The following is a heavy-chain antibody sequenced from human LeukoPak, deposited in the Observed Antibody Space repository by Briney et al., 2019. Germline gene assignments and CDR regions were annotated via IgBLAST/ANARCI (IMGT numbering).Heavy chain of an antibody. Sequence: SETLSLTCAVSGGSISSGGYSWSWIRQPPGKGLEWIGYIYHSGSTYYNPSLKSRVTISVDTSKNQFSLNLSSVTAADTAVYYCARYPGYCSSASCSHPDWYFDLWGRGTLVTVSS. CDR2: IYHSGST. V-gene: IGHV4-30-2*02. CDR3: ARYPGYCSSASCSHPDWYFDL. CDR1: GGSISSGGYS. D-gene: IGHD2-2*01. J-gene: IGHJ2*01.